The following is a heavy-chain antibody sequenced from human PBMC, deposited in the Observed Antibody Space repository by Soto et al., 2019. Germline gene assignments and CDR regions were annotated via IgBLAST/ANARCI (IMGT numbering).Heavy chain of an antibody. D-gene: IGHD6-13*01. V-gene: IGHV3-21*01. CDR3: ARDRSVAAAGTDYYMDV. J-gene: IGHJ6*03. Sequence: GGSLRLSCAASGFTFSSYSMNWVRQAPGKGLEWVSSISSSSSYIYYADSVKGRFTISRDNAKNSLYLQMNSLRAEDTAVYYCARDRSVAAAGTDYYMDVWGKGTTVTVSS. CDR1: GFTFSSYS. CDR2: ISSSSSYI.